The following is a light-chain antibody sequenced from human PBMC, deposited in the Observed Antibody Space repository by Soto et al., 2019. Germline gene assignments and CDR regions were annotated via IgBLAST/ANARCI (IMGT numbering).Light chain of an antibody. CDR1: QSFRGL. J-gene: IGKJ5*01. CDR3: QQRNMWPIT. CDR2: DAY. V-gene: IGKV3-11*01. Sequence: VLTQSPVTLSLSPGERATLSCRASQSFRGLLAWYQQKPGQAPRLLIYDAYNRATGIPPRFSGSGSGTDFTLTISSLEPEESAVYYCQQRNMWPITFGQGTRLESK.